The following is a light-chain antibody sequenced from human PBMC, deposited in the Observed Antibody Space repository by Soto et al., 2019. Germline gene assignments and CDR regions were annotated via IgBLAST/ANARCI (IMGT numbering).Light chain of an antibody. CDR3: QHYNNWLAT. CDR1: QSVGNN. J-gene: IGKJ4*01. CDR2: GAS. Sequence: EVVMTQSPAPLPVSPGGRLPLSCRASQSVGNNLAWYQQKPGQAPRLLIYGASTRATGVPARFSGSGSGTEFILTISSLQSEDFAVYYCQHYNNWLATFGGGTKVDI. V-gene: IGKV3-15*01.